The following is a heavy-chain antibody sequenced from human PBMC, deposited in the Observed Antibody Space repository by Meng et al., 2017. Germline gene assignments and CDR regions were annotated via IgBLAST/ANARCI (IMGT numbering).Heavy chain of an antibody. CDR2: IYHSGST. J-gene: IGHJ4*02. CDR3: ARDGGSYDSSGYYY. D-gene: IGHD3-22*01. Sequence: QRQLQESGAGLVEASQALSLTWPVPGGSISSGGYSWSWIRQPPGKGLEWIGYIYHSGSTYYNPSLKSRVTISVDRSKNQFSLKLSSVTTADTAVYYCARDGGSYDSSGYYYWGQGTLVTVSS. V-gene: IGHV4-30-2*01. CDR1: GGSISSGGYS.